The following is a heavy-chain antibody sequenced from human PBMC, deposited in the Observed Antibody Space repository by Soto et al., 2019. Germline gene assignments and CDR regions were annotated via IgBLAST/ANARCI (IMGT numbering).Heavy chain of an antibody. CDR3: ARKGYGEDAFDI. Sequence: PSETLSLTCAVYGGSFSGYYWSWIRQPPGKGLEWIGEINHSGSTNYNPSLKSRVTISVDTSKNQFSLKLSSVTAADTAVYYCARKGYGEDAFDIWGQGTMVTVSS. CDR2: INHSGST. D-gene: IGHD4-17*01. J-gene: IGHJ3*02. CDR1: GGSFSGYY. V-gene: IGHV4-34*01.